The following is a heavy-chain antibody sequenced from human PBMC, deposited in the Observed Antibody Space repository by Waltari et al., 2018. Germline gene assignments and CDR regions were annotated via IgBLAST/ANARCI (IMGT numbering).Heavy chain of an antibody. CDR2: IYYSGST. CDR3: ARVYYDFWSGAIGAFDI. V-gene: IGHV4-59*01. J-gene: IGHJ3*02. CDR1: GGSISSYY. Sequence: QVQLQESGPGLVNPSETLSLTCTVSGGSISSYYWSWIRQPPGKGLEWIGYIYYSGSTNYNPSLKSRVTISVDTSKNQFSLKLSSVTAADTAVYYCARVYYDFWSGAIGAFDIWGQGTMVTVSS. D-gene: IGHD3-3*01.